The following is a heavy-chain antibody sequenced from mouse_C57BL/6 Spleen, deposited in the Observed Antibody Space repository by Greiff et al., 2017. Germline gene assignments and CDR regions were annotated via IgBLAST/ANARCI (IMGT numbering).Heavy chain of an antibody. J-gene: IGHJ1*03. Sequence: QVQLQQSGPELVKPGASVKISCKASGYAFSSSWMNWVKQRPGKGLEWIGRIYPGDGDTTYNGKFKGKATLTADKSSSTAYMQLSSLTSEYSAVYVCARCYYGSSYWYFDVWGTGTTVTVSS. V-gene: IGHV1-82*01. CDR3: ARCYYGSSYWYFDV. D-gene: IGHD1-1*01. CDR2: IYPGDGDT. CDR1: GYAFSSSW.